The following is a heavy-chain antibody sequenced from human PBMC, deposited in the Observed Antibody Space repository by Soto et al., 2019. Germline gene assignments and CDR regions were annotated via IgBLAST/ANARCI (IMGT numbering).Heavy chain of an antibody. J-gene: IGHJ4*02. Sequence: ASVKVSCKASGYTFTSYGISWVRQAPGQWLEWMGWISAYNGNTNYAQKLQGRVTMTTDTSTSTAYMELRSLRSDDTAVYYCAREQAYYYDSSGYYFDYWGQGTLVTVSS. CDR2: ISAYNGNT. V-gene: IGHV1-18*01. CDR1: GYTFTSYG. D-gene: IGHD3-22*01. CDR3: AREQAYYYDSSGYYFDY.